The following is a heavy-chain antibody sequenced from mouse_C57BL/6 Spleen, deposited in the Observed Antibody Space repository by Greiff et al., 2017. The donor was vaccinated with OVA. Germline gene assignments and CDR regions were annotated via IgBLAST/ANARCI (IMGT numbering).Heavy chain of an antibody. CDR3: TITGTYFDY. V-gene: IGHV1-15*01. CDR2: IDPETGGT. Sequence: VQLQQSGAELVRPGASVTLSCKASGYTFTDYEMHWVKQTPVHGLEWIGAIDPETGGTAYNQKFKGKAILTADKSSSTAYMELRSLTSEDSAVYYCTITGTYFDYWGQGTTLTVSS. D-gene: IGHD4-1*01. J-gene: IGHJ2*01. CDR1: GYTFTDYE.